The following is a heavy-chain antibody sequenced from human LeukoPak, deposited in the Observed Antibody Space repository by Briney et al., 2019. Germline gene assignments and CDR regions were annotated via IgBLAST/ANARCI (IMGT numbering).Heavy chain of an antibody. D-gene: IGHD3-10*01. CDR3: ARRSLLIWFGEIEWFDP. V-gene: IGHV7-4-1*02. CDR2: INTNTGNP. J-gene: IGHJ5*02. CDR1: GYTFTSYA. Sequence: SVKVSCKASGYTFTSYAMHWVRQAPGQGLEWMGWINTNTGNPTYAQGFTGRFVFSLDTSVSTAYLQISSLKAEDTAVYCCARRSLLIWFGEIEWFDPWGQGTLVTVSS.